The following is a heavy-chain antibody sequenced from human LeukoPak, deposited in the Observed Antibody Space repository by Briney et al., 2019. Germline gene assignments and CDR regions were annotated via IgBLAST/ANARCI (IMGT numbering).Heavy chain of an antibody. D-gene: IGHD6-6*01. J-gene: IGHJ5*02. V-gene: IGHV4-59*01. Sequence: SETLSLTCTVSGGSISSYYWSWIRQPPGKGLEWIGYIYCSGSTNYNPSLKSRVTISVDTSKNQFSLKLSSVTAADTAVYYCARGQLVPWFDPWGQGTLVTVSS. CDR2: IYCSGST. CDR3: ARGQLVPWFDP. CDR1: GGSISSYY.